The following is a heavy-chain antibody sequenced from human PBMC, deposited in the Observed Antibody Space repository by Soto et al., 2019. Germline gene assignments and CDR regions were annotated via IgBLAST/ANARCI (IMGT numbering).Heavy chain of an antibody. Sequence: GGSLRLSCAATGFTFSSYAMSWVRQAPGKGLEWVSGISLSGGNTYYADSVKGRFTISRDNSKNTLYLQMNNLRAEDTAVYYCADGGEWSFNFVYWGQGAQVTVCS. D-gene: IGHD3-3*01. CDR1: GFTFSSYA. CDR2: ISLSGGNT. CDR3: ADGGEWSFNFVY. J-gene: IGHJ4*02. V-gene: IGHV3-23*01.